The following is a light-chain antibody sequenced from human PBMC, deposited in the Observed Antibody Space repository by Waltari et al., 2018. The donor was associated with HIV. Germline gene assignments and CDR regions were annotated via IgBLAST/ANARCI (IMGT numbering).Light chain of an antibody. V-gene: IGLV1-47*01. J-gene: IGLJ1*01. Sequence: QSVLTQPPSASGTPEQRVTISCSGSRSHIGSNHVYWYQRLPGTAPKLLIYRNNQRPSGVPDRFSGSKSGTSASLAISGLRSEDEADYYCAAWDDSLSGYVFGTGTKVTVL. CDR3: AAWDDSLSGYV. CDR1: RSHIGSNH. CDR2: RNN.